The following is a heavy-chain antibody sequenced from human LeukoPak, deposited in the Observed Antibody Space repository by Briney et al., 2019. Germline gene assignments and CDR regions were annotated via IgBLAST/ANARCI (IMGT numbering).Heavy chain of an antibody. CDR1: GFTFSSYA. J-gene: IGHJ6*03. D-gene: IGHD3-16*01. CDR2: ISGSGGST. Sequence: PGGSLRLSCAASGFTFSSYAMSWVRQAPGKGLEWVSAISGSGGSTYYADSVKGRFTISRDNSKNTLYLQMNSLRAEDTAVYYCAKTGDKSYYYYYYMDVWGKGTTVTVSS. CDR3: AKTGDKSYYYYYYMDV. V-gene: IGHV3-23*01.